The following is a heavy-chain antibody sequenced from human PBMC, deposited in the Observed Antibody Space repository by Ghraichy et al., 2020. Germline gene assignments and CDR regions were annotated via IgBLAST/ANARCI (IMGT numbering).Heavy chain of an antibody. CDR3: AKDPNGDFVGAFDI. Sequence: GGSLRLSGVATGLVLTRFAIWWVRYALGQGKEWVSGTSASGANTYYADSVKGRFTISRDNSENTLSLQMKRLRAEDTALYYCAKDPNGDFVGAFDIWGLGT. V-gene: IGHV3-23*01. CDR2: TSASGANT. D-gene: IGHD4-17*01. CDR1: GLVLTRFA. J-gene: IGHJ3*02.